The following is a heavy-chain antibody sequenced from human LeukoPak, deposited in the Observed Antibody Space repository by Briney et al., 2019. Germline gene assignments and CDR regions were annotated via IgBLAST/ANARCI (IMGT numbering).Heavy chain of an antibody. CDR2: IKSKTDGGTA. J-gene: IGHJ4*02. CDR1: GFAFTNAW. Sequence: EGSLRLSCAAPGFAFTNAWMNWVRQAPGKGLEWVGRIKSKTDGGTADYAAPVKGRFTISRDDSKNTLYLQMNSLKTEDTAVYYCTTADSSGRFLIDYWGQGTLVTVSS. V-gene: IGHV3-15*07. D-gene: IGHD3-22*01. CDR3: TTADSSGRFLIDY.